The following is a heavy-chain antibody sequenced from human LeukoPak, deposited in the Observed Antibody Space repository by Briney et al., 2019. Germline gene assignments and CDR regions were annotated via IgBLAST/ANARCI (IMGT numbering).Heavy chain of an antibody. J-gene: IGHJ4*02. CDR3: AREYSTGLFDF. CDR1: GGSFSSSY. D-gene: IGHD2-8*02. V-gene: IGHV4-4*07. Sequence: ASETLSLTCTVSGGSFSSSYWSWIRQPAGKGLEWIGRIYNNGDTNYNPSLNSRVTVSLYTSKNQFSLKLSSLTAPDTAVYYCAREYSTGLFDFWGQGTLVTVSS. CDR2: IYNNGDT.